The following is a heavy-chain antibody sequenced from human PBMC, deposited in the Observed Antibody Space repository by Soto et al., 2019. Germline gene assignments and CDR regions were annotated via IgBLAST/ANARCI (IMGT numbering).Heavy chain of an antibody. CDR2: ISAYNGNT. D-gene: IGHD2-2*01. V-gene: IGHV1-18*01. CDR1: GYTFTSYG. CDR3: ATGTHCSSTSCYRFAFDI. Sequence: QVQLVQSGAEVKKPGASVKVCCKASGYTFTSYGISWVRHAPGQGLEWMGWISAYNGNTNYAQKLQGRVTMTTDTSTSTAYMELRSLRSDDTAVYYCATGTHCSSTSCYRFAFDIWGQGTMVTVSS. J-gene: IGHJ3*02.